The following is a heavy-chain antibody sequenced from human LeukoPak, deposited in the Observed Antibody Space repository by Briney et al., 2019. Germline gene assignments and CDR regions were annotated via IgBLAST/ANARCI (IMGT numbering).Heavy chain of an antibody. D-gene: IGHD5-18*01. CDR3: ARKRPGYSYGMDV. CDR2: ISSDGSSSYGRST. Sequence: GGSLRLSCAASGFTFSTYWMHWVRQAPGKGLVWVSRISSDGSSSYGRSTISADSVKSRFPISRDNAKNTLFLQMNSLRAEDTAVYYCARKRPGYSYGMDVCGQGATVTVSS. CDR1: GFTFSTYW. V-gene: IGHV3-74*01. J-gene: IGHJ6*02.